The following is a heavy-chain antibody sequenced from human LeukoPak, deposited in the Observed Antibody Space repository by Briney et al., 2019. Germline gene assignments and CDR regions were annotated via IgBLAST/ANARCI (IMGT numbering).Heavy chain of an antibody. J-gene: IGHJ6*03. CDR1: GYSISSGYY. CDR2: VYHSGST. V-gene: IGHV4-38-2*02. D-gene: IGHD5-12*01. CDR3: ARAGYDSNYYYYYYMDV. Sequence: SETLSLTCTVFGYSISSGYYWGWIRQPPGKGLEWIGCVYHSGSTNYNPSLKSRVTLSVDTSKNQFSLKLSSVTAADTAVYYCARAGYDSNYYYYYYMDVWGKGTTVTISS.